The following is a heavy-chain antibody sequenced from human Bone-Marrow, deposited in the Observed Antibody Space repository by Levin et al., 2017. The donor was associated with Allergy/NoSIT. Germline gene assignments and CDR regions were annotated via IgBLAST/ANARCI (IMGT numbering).Heavy chain of an antibody. CDR2: VSGSGGGT. CDR3: VQGATPYSSSSRNSYHYGMDV. D-gene: IGHD6-6*01. V-gene: IGHV3-23*01. J-gene: IGHJ6*02. Sequence: GESLKISCAASGFTFNSHAMNWVRQAPGKGLEWVSTVSGSGGGTYYTDSVKGRFLISRDNSKKTLYIEMNSLRAEDTAIYYCVQGATPYSSSSRNSYHYGMDVWGQGTTVTVSS. CDR1: GFTFNSHA.